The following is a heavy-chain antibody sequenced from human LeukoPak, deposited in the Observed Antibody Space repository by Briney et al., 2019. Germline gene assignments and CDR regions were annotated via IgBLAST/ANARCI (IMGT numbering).Heavy chain of an antibody. J-gene: IGHJ3*02. CDR3: ARDRAGATTGAFDI. D-gene: IGHD1-26*01. Sequence: SETLSLTCAVYGGSFSGYYWSWIRQPPGKGLEWIGEINHSGSTNYNPSLKSRVTISVDTSKNQFSLKLSSVTAADTAVYYCARDRAGATTGAFDIWGQGTMVTVSS. CDR2: INHSGST. V-gene: IGHV4-34*01. CDR1: GGSFSGYY.